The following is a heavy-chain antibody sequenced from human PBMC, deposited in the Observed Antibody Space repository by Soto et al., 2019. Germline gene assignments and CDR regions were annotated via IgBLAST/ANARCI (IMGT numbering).Heavy chain of an antibody. J-gene: IGHJ3*02. CDR2: IYYSGST. CDR3: ARGFVVVTATDAFDI. D-gene: IGHD2-21*02. V-gene: IGHV4-59*01. Sequence: PSETLSLTCTVSGGSINNYYWNWIRQPPGKGLEWIGYIYYSGSTKYNPSLKSRVTISIDTSKNQFSLKLSSVTAADTAVYYCARGFVVVTATDAFDIWGQGTMVTVSS. CDR1: GGSINNYY.